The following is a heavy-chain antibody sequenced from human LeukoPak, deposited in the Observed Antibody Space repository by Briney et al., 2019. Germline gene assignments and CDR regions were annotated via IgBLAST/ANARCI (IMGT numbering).Heavy chain of an antibody. V-gene: IGHV3-23*01. Sequence: GGSLRLSCAASKFAFSSYAMSWVRQAPGKGLEWVSAISGGGGNTYYADSVKGRFTISRDNSKNTLYLQMDSLRAEDTAVYYCGKNRYSGSLSPFDIWGQGTMVTVSS. CDR2: ISGGGGNT. D-gene: IGHD1-26*01. CDR1: KFAFSSYA. J-gene: IGHJ3*02. CDR3: GKNRYSGSLSPFDI.